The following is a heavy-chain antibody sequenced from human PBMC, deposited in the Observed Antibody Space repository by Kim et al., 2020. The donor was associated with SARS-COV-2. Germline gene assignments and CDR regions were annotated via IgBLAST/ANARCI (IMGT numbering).Heavy chain of an antibody. CDR2: IDPSDSYT. J-gene: IGHJ4*02. CDR3: ARLGMYSNPARGGDY. V-gene: IGHV5-10-1*01. D-gene: IGHD4-4*01. Sequence: GASLQISCKGSGYSFTSYWISWVRQMPGKGLGGWGRIDPSDSYTNYSPSFQGHVTIPADKSISTAYLQWSSLKAPDTAMYYCARLGMYSNPARGGDYWGQGTLVTVSS. CDR1: GYSFTSYW.